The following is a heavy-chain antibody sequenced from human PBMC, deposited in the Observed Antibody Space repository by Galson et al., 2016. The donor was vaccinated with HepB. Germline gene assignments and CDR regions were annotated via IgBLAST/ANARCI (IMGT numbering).Heavy chain of an antibody. CDR3: SKSGRYYGVDHFDY. V-gene: IGHV3-30*18. Sequence: SLRLSCAASGFTFSSYGMHWVRQAPGKGLEWVAVISYDGSNKYYADSVKGRFTISRDNSKNPLYLRMNSLRAEDTAVYYCSKSGRYYGVDHFDYWVQGTLVTVSS. CDR1: GFTFSSYG. D-gene: IGHD4-17*01. J-gene: IGHJ4*02. CDR2: ISYDGSNK.